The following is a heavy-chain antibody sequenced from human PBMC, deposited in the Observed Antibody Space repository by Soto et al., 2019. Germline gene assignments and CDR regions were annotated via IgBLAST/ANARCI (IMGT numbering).Heavy chain of an antibody. CDR2: ISYDGSNK. V-gene: IGHV3-30*18. J-gene: IGHJ4*02. D-gene: IGHD1-7*01. CDR3: AKDRGLELLRY. Sequence: SCAASGFTFSSYGMHWVRQAPGKGLEWVAVISYDGSNKYYADSVKGRFTISRDNSKNTLYLQMNSLRAEDTAVYYCAKDRGLELLRYWGQGTLVTVSS. CDR1: GFTFSSYG.